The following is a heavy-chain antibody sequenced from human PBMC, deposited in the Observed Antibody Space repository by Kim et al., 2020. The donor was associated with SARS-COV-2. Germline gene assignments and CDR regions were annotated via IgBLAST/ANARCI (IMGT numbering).Heavy chain of an antibody. J-gene: IGHJ4*02. Sequence: SSSSSYIYDAESVKGRFTISRDNAKNSLYLQMNSLRAEDTAVYYCARKGYWGQGTLVTVSS. V-gene: IGHV3-21*01. CDR2: SSSSSYI. CDR3: ARKGY.